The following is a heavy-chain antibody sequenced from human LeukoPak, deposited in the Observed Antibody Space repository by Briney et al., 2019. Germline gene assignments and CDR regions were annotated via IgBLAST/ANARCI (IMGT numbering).Heavy chain of an antibody. Sequence: GGSLRLSCAASGFTFSSYWMSWVRQAPGKGLEWVATIKQDGSQTYYVDSVKGRFTISRDNAKNSLYLQMNSLRAEDTAVYYCARDLLPYYYGSGSYMTPHDYWGQGTLVTVSS. CDR1: GFTFSSYW. J-gene: IGHJ4*02. D-gene: IGHD3-10*01. CDR3: ARDLLPYYYGSGSYMTPHDY. CDR2: IKQDGSQT. V-gene: IGHV3-7*01.